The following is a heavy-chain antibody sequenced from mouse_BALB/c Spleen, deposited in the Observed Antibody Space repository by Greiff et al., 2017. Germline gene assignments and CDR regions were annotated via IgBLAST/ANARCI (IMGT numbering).Heavy chain of an antibody. CDR3: ARNPSYYYGSSYFDY. V-gene: IGHV5-17*02. CDR1: GFTFSSFG. Sequence: EVMLVESGGGLVQPGGSRKLSCAASGFTFSSFGMHWVRQAPEKGLEWVAYISSGSSTIYYADTVKGRFTISRDNPKNTLFLQMTSLRSEDTAMYYCARNPSYYYGSSYFDYWGQGTTLTVSS. J-gene: IGHJ2*01. CDR2: ISSGSSTI. D-gene: IGHD1-1*01.